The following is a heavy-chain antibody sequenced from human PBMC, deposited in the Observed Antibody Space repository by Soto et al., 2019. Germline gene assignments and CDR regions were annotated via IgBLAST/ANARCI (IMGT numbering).Heavy chain of an antibody. CDR1: GGSISSYY. D-gene: IGHD5-18*01. Sequence: SESLSLTCTVPGGSISSYYWSWIRQPPGKGLEWIGYIYYSGSTNYNPSLKSRVTISVDTSKNQFSLKLSSVTAADTAVYYCARGGNAMVGFPDYWGQGTLVTVSS. CDR3: ARGGNAMVGFPDY. V-gene: IGHV4-59*01. J-gene: IGHJ4*02. CDR2: IYYSGST.